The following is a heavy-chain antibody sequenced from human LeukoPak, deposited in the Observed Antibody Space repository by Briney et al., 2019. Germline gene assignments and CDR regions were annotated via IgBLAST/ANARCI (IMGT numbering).Heavy chain of an antibody. CDR3: ARGPYYYGSGSYYLGPNFDY. CDR1: GYTFTGYY. D-gene: IGHD3-10*01. J-gene: IGHJ4*02. V-gene: IGHV1-2*02. CDR2: INPNSGGT. Sequence: ASVKVSCKASGYTFTGYYMHWVRQAPGQGLEWMGWINPNSGGTNYAQKFQGRVTMTRDTSISTAYMELSRLRPDDTAVYYCARGPYYYGSGSYYLGPNFDYWGQGTLVTVSS.